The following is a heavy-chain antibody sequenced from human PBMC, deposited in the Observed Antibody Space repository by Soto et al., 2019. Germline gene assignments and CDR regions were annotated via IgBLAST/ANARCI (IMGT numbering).Heavy chain of an antibody. J-gene: IGHJ6*02. V-gene: IGHV3-23*01. CDR2: ISGSGGST. Sequence: GGSLRLSCAASGFTFSSYAMSWVRQAPGKGLEWVSAISGSGGSTYYADSVKGRFTISRDNSKNTLYLQMNSLRAEDTAVYYCAKVSQKGSRVVAAKTSGDYYYYGMDVWGQGTTVTVSS. CDR1: GFTFSSYA. CDR3: AKVSQKGSRVVAAKTSGDYYYYGMDV. D-gene: IGHD2-15*01.